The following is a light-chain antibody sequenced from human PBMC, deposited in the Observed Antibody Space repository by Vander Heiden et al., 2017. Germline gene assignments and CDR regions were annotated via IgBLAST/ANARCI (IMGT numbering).Light chain of an antibody. V-gene: IGLV1-47*01. Sequence: QSVLTQPPSASGTPGQSVTISCSGSSSNIGSNFVYWYQHLPGAAPKLLSYRNNQRPSGVPGRFSGSKSGTSASLAISGLRSEDEADYYCAAWDDSLSAHYVFGTGTRVTVL. CDR1: SSNIGSNF. J-gene: IGLJ1*01. CDR3: AAWDDSLSAHYV. CDR2: RNN.